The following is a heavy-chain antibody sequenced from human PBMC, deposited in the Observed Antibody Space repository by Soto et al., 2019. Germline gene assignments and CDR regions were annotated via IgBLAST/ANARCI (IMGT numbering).Heavy chain of an antibody. CDR2: IIPIFPTP. D-gene: IGHD1-26*01. Sequence: QVQLVQSGAEVKKPGSSVTVSCKASGGTFCNSAISWVRQATGQGLEWMGGIIPIFPTPDYAQKFQGRVTXXXXXSTXXAYMXXXXXXXXXTAVXYCXXXXXXQQIGGNYYYGMDVWGQGTTVTV. V-gene: IGHV1-69*05. CDR3: XXXXXXQQIGGNYYYGMDV. J-gene: IGHJ6*02. CDR1: GGTFCNSA.